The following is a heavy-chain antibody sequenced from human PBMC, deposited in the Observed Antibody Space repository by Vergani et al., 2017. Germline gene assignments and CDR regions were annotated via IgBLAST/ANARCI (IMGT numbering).Heavy chain of an antibody. CDR1: GGSFSGYY. D-gene: IGHD2-15*01. V-gene: IGHV4-34*01. J-gene: IGHJ3*02. Sequence: QVQLQQWGAGLLKPSETLSLTCAVYGGSFSGYYWSWIRQPPGKGLEWIGEINHSGSTNYNPSLKSRVTISVDTSKNQFSLKLSSVTAADTAVYYCSSGPTVKVDDAFDIWGQGTMVTVSS. CDR3: SSGPTVKVDDAFDI. CDR2: INHSGST.